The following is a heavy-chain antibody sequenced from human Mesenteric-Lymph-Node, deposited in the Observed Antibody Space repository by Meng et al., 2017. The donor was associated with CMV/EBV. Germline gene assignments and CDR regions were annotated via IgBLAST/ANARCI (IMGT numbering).Heavy chain of an antibody. CDR2: IKPDGNDI. CDR1: GFTFSSDW. V-gene: IGHV3-74*01. D-gene: IGHD7-27*01. J-gene: IGHJ4*02. CDR3: ARGGTSGANDY. Sequence: LACKAYGFTFSSDWMHWVRQTPGKGRVWVSRIKPDGNDISYADSVKGRFTISRDNAKNTLYLQMNSLRAEDTAVYYCARGGTSGANDYWGQGTLVTVSS.